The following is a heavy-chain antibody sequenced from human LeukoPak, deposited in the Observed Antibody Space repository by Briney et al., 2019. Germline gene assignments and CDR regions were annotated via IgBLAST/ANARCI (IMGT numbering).Heavy chain of an antibody. Sequence: SQALSPTSALSLEGPSIGSAAANSIRQSPSRGLEWLGRTYYNSKWYNDYAVSVTSRMTFNPGTSKDQFSLHLNSVTPADTAVYYCARLSWGSKAFDNWGQVAIVTVSS. J-gene: IGHJ3*02. CDR3: ARLSWGSKAFDN. CDR1: LEGPSIGSAA. CDR2: TYYNSKWYN. V-gene: IGHV6-1*01. D-gene: IGHD7-27*01.